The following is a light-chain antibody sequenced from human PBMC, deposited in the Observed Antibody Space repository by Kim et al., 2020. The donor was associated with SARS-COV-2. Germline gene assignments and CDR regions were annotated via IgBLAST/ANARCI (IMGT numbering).Light chain of an antibody. CDR3: QQYTSYWT. V-gene: IGKV1-5*01. J-gene: IGKJ1*01. CDR1: QSMNSW. CDR2: DAS. Sequence: DIQMTQSPSTLSASVGDRITITCRASQSMNSWLAWYQQKPGKAPKLLIYDASSLESGVPSRFSGSGSGTEFTLTISSLQPDDFATYYCQQYTSYWTFGQGTKVDIK.